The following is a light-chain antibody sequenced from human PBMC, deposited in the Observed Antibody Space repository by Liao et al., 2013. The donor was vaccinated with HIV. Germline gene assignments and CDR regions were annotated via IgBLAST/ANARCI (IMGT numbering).Light chain of an antibody. Sequence: SFVLTQPPSVSVAPGKTARITCGGDNIGGKSVHWYQKKPGQAPVLLIYYGDDRPSGIPERFSGSASGATATLTISRVEAGDEADYFCQVWDSSNDHPAFGGGTKVTVL. CDR1: NIGGKS. J-gene: IGLJ1*01. CDR2: YGD. CDR3: QVWDSSNDHPA. V-gene: IGLV3-21*01.